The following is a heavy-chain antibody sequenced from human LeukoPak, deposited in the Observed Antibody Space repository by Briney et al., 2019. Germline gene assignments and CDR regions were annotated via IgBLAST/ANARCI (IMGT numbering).Heavy chain of an antibody. CDR2: ISGSGIST. Sequence: PGGSLRLSCAASGFTFITYSMTWVRQAPGKGLEWVSSISGSGISTYYADSVKGRFTISRDNSKNTLYLQMNSLRAEDTAVYYCAKLIAAAGTFDYWGQGTLVTVSS. CDR1: GFTFITYS. J-gene: IGHJ4*02. D-gene: IGHD6-13*01. V-gene: IGHV3-23*01. CDR3: AKLIAAAGTFDY.